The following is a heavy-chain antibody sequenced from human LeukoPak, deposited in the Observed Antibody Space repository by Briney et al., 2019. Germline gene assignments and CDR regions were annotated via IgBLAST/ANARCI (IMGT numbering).Heavy chain of an antibody. Sequence: GASVKVSCKASGYTFTGYYMHWVRQAPGQGLEWMGWINPNSGGTNYAQKFQGRVTMTRDTSISTAYMELSRLRSDDTAVYYCASLYYYDSSGYYGNDAFDIWGQGTRVTVSS. V-gene: IGHV1-2*02. CDR1: GYTFTGYY. CDR3: ASLYYYDSSGYYGNDAFDI. D-gene: IGHD3-22*01. J-gene: IGHJ3*02. CDR2: INPNSGGT.